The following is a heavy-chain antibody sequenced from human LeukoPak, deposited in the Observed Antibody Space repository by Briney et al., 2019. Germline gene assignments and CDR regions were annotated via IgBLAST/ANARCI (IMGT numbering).Heavy chain of an antibody. Sequence: RGSLRLSCAASGFTFSSYTMNWVRQPPGKGLEWVSNIGTSSTTIYYADSVKGRFTISRDNAKNSLYLQMNSLRADDTAVYYCARFAAGGSYYYYMDVRGKGTTVTVSS. V-gene: IGHV3-48*01. CDR2: IGTSSTTI. CDR1: GFTFSSYT. CDR3: ARFAAGGSYYYYMDV. D-gene: IGHD6-25*01. J-gene: IGHJ6*03.